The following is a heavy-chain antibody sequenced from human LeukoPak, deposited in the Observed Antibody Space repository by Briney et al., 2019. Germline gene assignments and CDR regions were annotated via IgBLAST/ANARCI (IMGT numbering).Heavy chain of an antibody. J-gene: IGHJ6*02. V-gene: IGHV3-30*19. CDR2: ISYDGSNK. Sequence: GGSLRLSCAASGFTFSNYGIHWVRQAPGKGLEWVAVISYDGSNKYYADSVKGRFTISRDNSKNTLYLQMNSLRAEDTAVYYCARDRAVAGTQPYGMDVWGQGTTVTVSS. CDR1: GFTFSNYG. D-gene: IGHD6-19*01. CDR3: ARDRAVAGTQPYGMDV.